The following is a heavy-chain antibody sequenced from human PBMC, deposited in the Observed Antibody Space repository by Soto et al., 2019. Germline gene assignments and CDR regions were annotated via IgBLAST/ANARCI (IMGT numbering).Heavy chain of an antibody. CDR1: GFTVSNNY. CDR3: ARGYCSGSTCFIGGRYFDY. Sequence: GGSLRLSCAVSGFTVSNNYMSWVRQAPGKGLEGVSVIYSGGYTAYGDSVKGRFTISRDNAKNSLYLQMNSLRDEDTAVYYCARGYCSGSTCFIGGRYFDYWGQGTLVTVSS. J-gene: IGHJ4*02. CDR2: IYSGGYT. V-gene: IGHV3-53*01. D-gene: IGHD2-15*01.